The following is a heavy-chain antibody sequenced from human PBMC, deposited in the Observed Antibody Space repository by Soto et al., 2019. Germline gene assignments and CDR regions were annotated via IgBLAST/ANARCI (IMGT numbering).Heavy chain of an antibody. J-gene: IGHJ5*02. CDR3: ARLRIATNNYKWFDP. Sequence: TLSRAGRVSGGALNSGNYYWSWIRQVPGKGLEWIGHIYVTGAVDYNPSLRDRITISQDTSERQFSLNLRLVTAADTAVYYCARLRIATNNYKWFDPWGQGTLVTVYS. CDR2: IYVTGAV. CDR1: GGALNSGNYY. V-gene: IGHV4-31*03. D-gene: IGHD2-21*01.